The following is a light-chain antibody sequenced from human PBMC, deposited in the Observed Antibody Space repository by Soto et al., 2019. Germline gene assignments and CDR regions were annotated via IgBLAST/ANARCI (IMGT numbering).Light chain of an antibody. CDR2: VAS. CDR3: LQHNTYPYT. Sequence: IQMTQSPSSLSASVGDTVTVTCRASQGIRNYLNWFQQKPGKAPKRLISVASTLQSGVPSRFSGSGSGTEFTLTIRSLQPEDSETYYCLQHNTYPYTFGQGTKVDIK. CDR1: QGIRNY. J-gene: IGKJ2*01. V-gene: IGKV1-17*01.